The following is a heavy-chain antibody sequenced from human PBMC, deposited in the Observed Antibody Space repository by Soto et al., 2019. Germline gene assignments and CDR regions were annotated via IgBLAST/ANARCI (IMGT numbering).Heavy chain of an antibody. CDR2: IKEDGSEK. CDR3: VRWGGNPPDY. J-gene: IGHJ4*02. V-gene: IGHV3-7*01. CDR1: GFTFNRHW. Sequence: EVQLVESGGGLVQPGGSLRLSCAVSGFTFNRHWMSWVRQTPGKGLEWVASIKEDGSEKSYVDSVKGRFTMSRDNAKNSLLGQVNSRGVEVTAVDYCVRWGGNPPDYWGQGNVGTVS. D-gene: IGHD1-1*01.